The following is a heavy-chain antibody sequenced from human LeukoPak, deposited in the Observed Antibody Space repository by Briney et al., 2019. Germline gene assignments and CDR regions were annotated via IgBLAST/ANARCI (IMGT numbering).Heavy chain of an antibody. Sequence: SGTLSLTCAVSGASISSSNWWTWVRQAPGKGLEWIGEIYHRGSTSYNPSLKSRVTISIDKSKNQFSLKLSSVTAADTAVYYCARVVEAGTYYYYGMDVWGQGTTVTVSS. CDR2: IYHRGST. J-gene: IGHJ6*02. V-gene: IGHV4-4*02. D-gene: IGHD1-7*01. CDR3: ARVVEAGTYYYYGMDV. CDR1: GASISSSNW.